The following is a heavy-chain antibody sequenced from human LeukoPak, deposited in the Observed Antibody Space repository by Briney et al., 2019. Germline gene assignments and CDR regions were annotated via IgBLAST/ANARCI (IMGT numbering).Heavy chain of an antibody. Sequence: SETLSLTGTVSGGSISSYYWSWIRQPPGKGLEWIGYIYYSGSTNYNSSFKSRVTISIDTSKNQFSLRLSSMTAADTAVYYCATVTGYMIEDQFDYWGQGTLVTVSS. J-gene: IGHJ4*02. V-gene: IGHV4-59*01. D-gene: IGHD3-22*01. CDR2: IYYSGST. CDR3: ATVTGYMIEDQFDY. CDR1: GGSISSYY.